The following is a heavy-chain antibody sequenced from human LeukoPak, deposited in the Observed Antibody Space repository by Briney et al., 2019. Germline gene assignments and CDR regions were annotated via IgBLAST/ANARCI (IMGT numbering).Heavy chain of an antibody. V-gene: IGHV1-18*01. CDR2: ISTYNGDT. Sequence: ASVKVSCKASGYTFTSYGISWVRQAPGQGLEWMGWISTYNGDTSYVQKLQGRVTLTTDTSTSTAYLELRSLRSDDTAVYYCARREYYYYYGMDVWGQGTTVTVSS. CDR3: ARREYYYYYGMDV. J-gene: IGHJ6*02. CDR1: GYTFTSYG.